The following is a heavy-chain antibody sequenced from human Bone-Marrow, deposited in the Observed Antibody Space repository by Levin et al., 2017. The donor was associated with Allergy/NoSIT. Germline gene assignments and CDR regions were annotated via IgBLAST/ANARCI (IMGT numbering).Heavy chain of an antibody. Sequence: PGGSLRLSCAASGFTFSSYAMHWVRQAPGKGLEWVAVISYDGSNKYYADSVKGRFTISRDNSKNTLYLQMNSLRAEDTAVYYCARDHLSVAAPNYYYGMDVWGQGTTVTVSS. CDR3: ARDHLSVAAPNYYYGMDV. V-gene: IGHV3-30*04. J-gene: IGHJ6*02. D-gene: IGHD4-23*01. CDR2: ISYDGSNK. CDR1: GFTFSSYA.